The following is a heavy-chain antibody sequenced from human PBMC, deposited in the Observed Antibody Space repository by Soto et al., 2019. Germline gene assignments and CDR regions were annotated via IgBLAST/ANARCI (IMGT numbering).Heavy chain of an antibody. V-gene: IGHV4-4*07. CDR1: GGSISSYY. Sequence: SETLSLTCTVSGGSISSYYWSWIRQPAGKGLEWIERIYTSGSTNYNPSLKSRVTMSVDTSKNQFSLKLSSVTAADTAVYYCARELSPYYYGSGSYFGMDVWGQGTTVTVSS. CDR2: IYTSGST. CDR3: ARELSPYYYGSGSYFGMDV. J-gene: IGHJ6*02. D-gene: IGHD3-10*01.